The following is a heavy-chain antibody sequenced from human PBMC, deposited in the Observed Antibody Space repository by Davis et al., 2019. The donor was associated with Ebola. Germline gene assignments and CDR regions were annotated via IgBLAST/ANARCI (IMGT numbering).Heavy chain of an antibody. D-gene: IGHD6-19*01. CDR2: ISGGGANT. Sequence: GESLKISCAASGFTFTDYAMTWVRQAPGKGLAWVSSISGGGANTYYADSVKGRFTISRDNSKNTLYLQMNSLRAEDTAVYYCAKGGSGWPSDYSYGMGVWGKGTTVTVSS. CDR3: AKGGSGWPSDYSYGMGV. CDR1: GFTFTDYA. V-gene: IGHV3-23*01. J-gene: IGHJ6*04.